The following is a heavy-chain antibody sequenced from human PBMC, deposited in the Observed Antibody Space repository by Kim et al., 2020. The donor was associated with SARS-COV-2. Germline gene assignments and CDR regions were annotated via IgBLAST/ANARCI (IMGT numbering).Heavy chain of an antibody. Sequence: ASVKVSCKASGYTLTSNPVNWVRQAPGQGLELMGWINTNTGNPTYAQGFTGRFVLSLDTSVSTAYLQISSLRAEDTAVYYCARGPGGMDVWGQGTTVTVS. CDR3: ARGPGGMDV. CDR1: GYTLTSNP. J-gene: IGHJ6*02. V-gene: IGHV7-4-1*02. CDR2: INTNTGNP.